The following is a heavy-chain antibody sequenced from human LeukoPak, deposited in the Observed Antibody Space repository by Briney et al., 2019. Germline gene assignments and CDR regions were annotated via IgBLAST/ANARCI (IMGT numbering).Heavy chain of an antibody. CDR3: ARELIAAAGDENGMDV. D-gene: IGHD6-13*01. V-gene: IGHV3-30-3*01. Sequence: GGSLRLSCAASGFTFSSYAMHWVRQAPGKGLEWVAVISYDGSNKYYADSVKGRFTISRDNSKNTLYLQMNSLRAEDTAVYYCARELIAAAGDENGMDVWGQGTTVTVSS. CDR2: ISYDGSNK. J-gene: IGHJ6*02. CDR1: GFTFSSYA.